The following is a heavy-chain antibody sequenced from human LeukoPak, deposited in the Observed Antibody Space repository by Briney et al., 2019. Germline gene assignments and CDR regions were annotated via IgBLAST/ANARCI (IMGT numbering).Heavy chain of an antibody. V-gene: IGHV3-23*01. Sequence: GGSLRLSCAASGFTFSSYAMSWVRQAPGKGLEWVSAISGSGGSTYYADSVKGRFTISRDNSKNTLYLQMNSLRAEDTAVYYCAKDSIVVVPAAIIGFDYWGQGTLVTVSS. CDR1: GFTFSSYA. CDR2: ISGSGGST. CDR3: AKDSIVVVPAAIIGFDY. J-gene: IGHJ4*02. D-gene: IGHD2-2*01.